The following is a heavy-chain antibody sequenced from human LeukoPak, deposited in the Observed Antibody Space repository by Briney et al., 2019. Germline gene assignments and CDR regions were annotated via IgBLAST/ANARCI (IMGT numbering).Heavy chain of an antibody. D-gene: IGHD3-10*01. CDR2: IRYDGNDK. CDR3: AKDLMRDRWFGES. V-gene: IGHV3-30*02. J-gene: IGHJ5*02. Sequence: PGGSLRLSCAASGLTFSYYGMLWVRQALGKGLEWVAFIRYDGNDKFYAESVKGRFTISRDTSRNTLYLQMNSLRLEDTAVYYCAKDLMRDRWFGESWGQGTLVTVSS. CDR1: GLTFSYYG.